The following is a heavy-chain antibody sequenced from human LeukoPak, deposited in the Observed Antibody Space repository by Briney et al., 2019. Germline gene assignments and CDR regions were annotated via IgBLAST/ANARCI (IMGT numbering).Heavy chain of an antibody. J-gene: IGHJ4*02. Sequence: PGGSLRLSCAASGFTFSSYSMNWVRQAPGKGLEWVSSISSSSSYIHYADSVKGRFTISRDNAKNSLYLQMNSLRAEDTAVYYCARGAAYYYDILTGYYPEQCDFDYWGQGTLVTVSS. D-gene: IGHD3-9*01. V-gene: IGHV3-21*01. CDR3: ARGAAYYYDILTGYYPEQCDFDY. CDR2: ISSSSSYI. CDR1: GFTFSSYS.